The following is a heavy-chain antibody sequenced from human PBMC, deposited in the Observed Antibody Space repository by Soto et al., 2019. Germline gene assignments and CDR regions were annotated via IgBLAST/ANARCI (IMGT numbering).Heavy chain of an antibody. V-gene: IGHV4-39*01. CDR2: IYYSGST. J-gene: IGHJ5*02. CDR3: AMLPRTGTTGYSTFDP. Sequence: SGTLSHTCTVPGGSISSSSYYWGWIRQPPGKGLEWIGSIYYSGSTYYNPSLKSRVTISVDTSKNQFSLKLSSVTAADTAVYYCAMLPRTGTTGYSTFDPWGQGTLVTVSS. D-gene: IGHD1-1*01. CDR1: GGSISSSSYY.